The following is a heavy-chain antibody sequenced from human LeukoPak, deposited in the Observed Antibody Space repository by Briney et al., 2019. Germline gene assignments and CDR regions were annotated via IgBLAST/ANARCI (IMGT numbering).Heavy chain of an antibody. V-gene: IGHV3-48*03. J-gene: IGHJ4*02. CDR3: ARPSSRWLQFDY. Sequence: GGSLRLSCAASGFTFSSYEMNWVRQAPGKGLEWVSYISSSGSTIYYADSVKGRFTISRDNAKNSLYLQMNSLRAEDTAVYYCARPSSRWLQFDYWGQGTLVTVSS. CDR2: ISSSGSTI. D-gene: IGHD5-24*01. CDR1: GFTFSSYE.